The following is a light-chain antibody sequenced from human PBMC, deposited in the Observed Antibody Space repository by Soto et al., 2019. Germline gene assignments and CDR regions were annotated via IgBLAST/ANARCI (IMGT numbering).Light chain of an antibody. J-gene: IGLJ2*01. CDR3: ASWDDSLSSVL. CDR2: KTD. Sequence: QTVVTQPPSVSAAPGQKVTIPCSGSSSNIGGNSVSWYQQLPGTAPKLLIYKTDQRPSGVPDRFSATRSGSSASLAISGLRSEDEADYYCASWDDSLSSVLFGGGTKLTVL. V-gene: IGLV1-47*01. CDR1: SSNIGGNS.